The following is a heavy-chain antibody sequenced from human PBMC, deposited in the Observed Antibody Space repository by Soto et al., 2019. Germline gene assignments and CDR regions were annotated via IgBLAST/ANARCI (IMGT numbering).Heavy chain of an antibody. J-gene: IGHJ4*02. CDR3: ARGGDYDFWSGWN. V-gene: IGHV4-59*02. CDR1: GGSVSRNY. Sequence: SETLSLTCTVSGGSVSRNYWSWIRQPPGKGLEWIGYIYYSGSTNYNPSLRSRVTVSVDTSKNQFSLKLSSVTAADTAVYYCARGGDYDFWSGWNWGQGTLVTVSS. CDR2: IYYSGST. D-gene: IGHD3-3*01.